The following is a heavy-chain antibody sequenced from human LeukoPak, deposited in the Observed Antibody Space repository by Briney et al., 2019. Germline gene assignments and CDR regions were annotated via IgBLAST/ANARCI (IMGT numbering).Heavy chain of an antibody. CDR1: GGSISSYF. V-gene: IGHV4-38-2*02. CDR2: IYHSGSA. CDR3: ARDFDY. J-gene: IGHJ4*02. Sequence: SETLSLTCTVSGGSISSYFWGWIRQPPGKGLEWIGSIYHSGSAYYNPSLKSRITISVDTSRNQFSLQLTSVTAADTAMYYCARDFDYWGQGTLVTVSS.